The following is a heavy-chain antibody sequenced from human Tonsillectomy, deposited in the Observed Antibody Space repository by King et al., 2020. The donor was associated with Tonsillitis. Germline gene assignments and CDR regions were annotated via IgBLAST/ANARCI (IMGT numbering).Heavy chain of an antibody. D-gene: IGHD2/OR15-2a*01. CDR2: IDWDDDK. Sequence: VTLKESGPALVKPTETLTLTCTFSGFSLTSSGMCVSWIRQPPGKALEWLAIIDWDDDKYYSTSLKTRLTLSKDTSKNQVVLTMSNMDPVDTATYYCARIPGPFQNYGMDVWGQGTTVTVSS. CDR3: ARIPGPFQNYGMDV. J-gene: IGHJ6*02. V-gene: IGHV2-70*01. CDR1: GFSLTSSGMC.